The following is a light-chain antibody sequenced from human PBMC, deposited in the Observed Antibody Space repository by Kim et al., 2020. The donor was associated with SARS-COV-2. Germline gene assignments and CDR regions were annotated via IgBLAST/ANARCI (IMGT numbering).Light chain of an antibody. CDR2: GAS. CDR1: QGVSRS. Sequence: IQLTQSPSSLSASVGDRVTITCRASQGVSRSLAWYQQKPGKAPNLLIYGASILQSGVPSRFSGSGSGTDFTLTINSLQPEDCATYYCQQLNSYPRTFGQGTKLEI. J-gene: IGKJ2*01. CDR3: QQLNSYPRT. V-gene: IGKV1-9*01.